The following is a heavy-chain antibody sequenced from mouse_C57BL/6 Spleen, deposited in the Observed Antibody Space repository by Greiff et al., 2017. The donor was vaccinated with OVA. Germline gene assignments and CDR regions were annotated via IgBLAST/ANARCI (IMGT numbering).Heavy chain of an antibody. CDR1: GYAFSSYW. V-gene: IGHV1-80*01. J-gene: IGHJ3*01. CDR3: AREGYYGSSYWFAY. D-gene: IGHD1-1*01. Sequence: QVHVKQSGAELVKPGASVKISCKASGYAFSSYWMNWVKQRPGKGLEWIGQIYPGDGDTNYNGKFKGKATLTADKSSSTAYMQLSSLTSEDSAVYFCAREGYYGSSYWFAYWGQGTLVTVSA. CDR2: IYPGDGDT.